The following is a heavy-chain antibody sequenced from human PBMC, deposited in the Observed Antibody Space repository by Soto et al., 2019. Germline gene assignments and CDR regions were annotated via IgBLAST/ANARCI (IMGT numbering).Heavy chain of an antibody. D-gene: IGHD3-22*01. CDR1: GGSLSPHY. J-gene: IGHJ5*02. CDR2: IYYSGTT. CDR3: ARGYYDSSGDSWFDP. Sequence: SETLSLTCTVSGGSLSPHYWSWIRQPPRKGLEWIGYIYYSGTTKSNPSLESRFTFSVDSSWTHFSLKLRFVPAADTALYYCARGYYDSSGDSWFDPWGQGTLVTVSS. V-gene: IGHV4-59*11.